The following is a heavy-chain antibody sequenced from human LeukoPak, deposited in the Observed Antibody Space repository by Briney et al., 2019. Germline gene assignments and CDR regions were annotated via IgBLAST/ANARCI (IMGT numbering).Heavy chain of an antibody. J-gene: IGHJ4*02. D-gene: IGHD3-22*01. CDR3: AGSYYDSSGYYYPFDY. Sequence: SETLSLTCTVSGGSISSYYWSWIRQPPGKGLEWIGYIYYSGSTNYDPSLKSRVTISVDTSKNQLSLKLSSVTAADTAVYYCAGSYYDSSGYYYPFDYWGQGTLVTVSS. CDR2: IYYSGST. V-gene: IGHV4-59*08. CDR1: GGSISSYY.